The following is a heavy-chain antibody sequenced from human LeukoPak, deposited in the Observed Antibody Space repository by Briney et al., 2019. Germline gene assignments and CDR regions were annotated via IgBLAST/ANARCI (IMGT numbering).Heavy chain of an antibody. Sequence: PGGSLRLSCAASGFTFSSYSMNWVRQAPGKGLEWVSYISSSSSTIYYADSVKGRFTISRDNAKNSLYLQMNSLRAEDTAVYYCARDGIAARPGSYYYYGMDLWGQGTTVTVSS. V-gene: IGHV3-48*01. J-gene: IGHJ6*02. CDR2: ISSSSSTI. D-gene: IGHD6-6*01. CDR3: ARDGIAARPGSYYYYGMDL. CDR1: GFTFSSYS.